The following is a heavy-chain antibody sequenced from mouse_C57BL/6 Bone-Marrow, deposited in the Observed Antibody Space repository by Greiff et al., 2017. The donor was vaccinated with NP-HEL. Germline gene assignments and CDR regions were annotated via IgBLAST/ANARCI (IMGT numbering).Heavy chain of an antibody. V-gene: IGHV1-9*01. Sequence: VQLQQSGAELMKPGASVQLSCTATCYPFTVYLLSFFPHSPFPCLEWIGEILPGSGSTNYNEKFKGKATFTADTSSNTAYMQLSSLTTEDSAIXYCARLGYDGYYGGVGFAYWGQGTLVTVSA. D-gene: IGHD2-3*01. J-gene: IGHJ3*01. CDR2: ILPGSGST. CDR1: CYPFTVYL. CDR3: ARLGYDGYYGGVGFAY.